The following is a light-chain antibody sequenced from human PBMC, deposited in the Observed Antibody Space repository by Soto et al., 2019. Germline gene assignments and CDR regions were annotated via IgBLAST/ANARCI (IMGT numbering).Light chain of an antibody. CDR2: AAS. J-gene: IGKJ1*01. CDR1: QVIKND. Sequence: AIQMTQSPSSLSASVGERVTITCRASQVIKNDLSWYQQKPGKAPKLLISAASSLQSGVPSRFSGSGSGTDFTLTISSLQPEDFATYYCQQANNFPWTFGQGTKVDIK. V-gene: IGKV1-6*01. CDR3: QQANNFPWT.